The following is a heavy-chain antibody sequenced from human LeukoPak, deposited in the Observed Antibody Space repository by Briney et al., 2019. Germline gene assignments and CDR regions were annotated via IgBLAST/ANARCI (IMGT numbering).Heavy chain of an antibody. J-gene: IGHJ4*02. CDR1: GFTFSSYT. D-gene: IGHD3-10*01. CDR3: ASCRGADDQSFDY. CDR2: ISSSSSYV. Sequence: GGSLRLSCAASGFTFSSYTMNWVRQAPGKGLEWVSSISSSSSYVYYADSVKGRFTISRDNAKNSLYLQMNSLRVEDTAVYYCASCRGADDQSFDYWGQGTLVTVSS. V-gene: IGHV3-21*01.